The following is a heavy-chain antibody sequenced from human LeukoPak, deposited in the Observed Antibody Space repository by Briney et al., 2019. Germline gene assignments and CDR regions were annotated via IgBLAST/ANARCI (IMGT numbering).Heavy chain of an antibody. CDR2: ISYDGSNK. V-gene: IGHV3-30*18. Sequence: GGSLRLSCGASGFTFSNYDMHWVRQAPGKGLEWVAIISYDGSNKYYADSVKGRFTISRDNSKNTLYLQMNSLRAEDTAMYYCANDPHDSSGYYYYYGMDVWGQGTTVTVSS. J-gene: IGHJ6*02. D-gene: IGHD3-22*01. CDR1: GFTFSNYD. CDR3: ANDPHDSSGYYYYYGMDV.